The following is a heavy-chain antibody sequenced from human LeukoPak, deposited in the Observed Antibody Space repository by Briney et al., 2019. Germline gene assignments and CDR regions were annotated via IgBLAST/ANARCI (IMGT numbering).Heavy chain of an antibody. Sequence: SETLSLTCTVSGYSISSGNYWGWIRQPPGKGLEWIGSIYHSGTTYYNWSLKSRVTISVDTSKNQLSLKLSSVTAADTAVYYCARLTSDPNYYGSGTLFDYWGQGTLVTVSS. CDR3: ARLTSDPNYYGSGTLFDY. V-gene: IGHV4-38-2*02. CDR2: IYHSGTT. J-gene: IGHJ4*02. D-gene: IGHD3-10*01. CDR1: GYSISSGNY.